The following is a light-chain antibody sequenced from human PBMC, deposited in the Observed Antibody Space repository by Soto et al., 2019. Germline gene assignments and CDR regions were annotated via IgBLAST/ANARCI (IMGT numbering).Light chain of an antibody. CDR3: QQFNSYPIT. J-gene: IGKJ5*01. Sequence: DIQMTQSHSTLSASVGDRVTITFRASQSISSWLAWYQQKPGKAPKLLIYKASSLESGVPSRFSGSGSGTEFTLTISGLQPDDFATYYCQQFNSYPITFGQGTRL. CDR1: QSISSW. V-gene: IGKV1-5*03. CDR2: KAS.